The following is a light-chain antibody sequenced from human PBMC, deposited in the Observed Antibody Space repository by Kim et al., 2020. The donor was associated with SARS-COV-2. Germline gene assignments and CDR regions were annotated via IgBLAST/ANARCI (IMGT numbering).Light chain of an antibody. CDR1: QSVSSSY. J-gene: IGKJ3*01. CDR3: QQYGSSRFT. V-gene: IGKV3-20*01. CDR2: GAS. Sequence: SPGERATRSCRASQSVSSSYLAWYQQKPGQAPRLLIYGASSRATGIPDRFSGSGSGTDFTLTISRLEPEDFAVYYCQQYGSSRFTFGPGTKVDIK.